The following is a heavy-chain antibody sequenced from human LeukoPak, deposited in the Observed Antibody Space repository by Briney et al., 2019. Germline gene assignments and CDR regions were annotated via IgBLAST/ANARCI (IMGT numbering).Heavy chain of an antibody. V-gene: IGHV1-2*02. CDR2: INPNSGGT. J-gene: IGHJ4*02. D-gene: IGHD5-12*01. Sequence: ASVKVSCKASGYTFTGYYMHWVRQAPGQGLEWMGWINPNSGGTNYAQKFQGRVTMTRDTSISTAYMELSRLRSDDTAVYYCARADVDIVATSFFDYWGQGTLVTVSS. CDR3: ARADVDIVATSFFDY. CDR1: GYTFTGYY.